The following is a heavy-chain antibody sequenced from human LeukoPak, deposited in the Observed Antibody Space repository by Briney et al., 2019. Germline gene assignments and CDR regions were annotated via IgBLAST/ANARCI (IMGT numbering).Heavy chain of an antibody. Sequence: ASVKVSCKASGFTFTAYYIHWVRQAPGQGLEWMGWINPNSGGTNYAQKFQGRVTMTRDTSISTAYMELSRLRSDDTAVYYCAREEWELLGYWGQGTLVTVSS. V-gene: IGHV1-2*02. J-gene: IGHJ4*02. CDR1: GFTFTAYY. D-gene: IGHD1-26*01. CDR3: AREEWELLGY. CDR2: INPNSGGT.